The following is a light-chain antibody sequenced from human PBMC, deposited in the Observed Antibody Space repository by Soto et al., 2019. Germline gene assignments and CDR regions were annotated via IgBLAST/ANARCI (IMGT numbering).Light chain of an antibody. V-gene: IGKV4-1*01. CDR1: QTILSSSTNQNY. CDR2: WAS. Sequence: DIVMTQSPDSLAVSLGERSTINCKSSQTILSSSTNQNYLAWYQQKSGQPPKLLIYWASTRESGVPDRFSGRGSGTDFTLTISSQQAEDVAVYSCQQYYSTPWTFGQGTKVEIK. J-gene: IGKJ1*01. CDR3: QQYYSTPWT.